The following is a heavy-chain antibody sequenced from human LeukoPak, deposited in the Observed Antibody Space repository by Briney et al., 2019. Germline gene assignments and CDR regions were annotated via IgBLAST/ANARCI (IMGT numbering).Heavy chain of an antibody. V-gene: IGHV4-30-4*08. D-gene: IGHD3-10*01. Sequence: SETLSLTCTVSGGSISSGDYYWRWIRQPPGKGLGWIGYIYYSGSTYYNPSLKSRVTISVDTSKNQFSLKLSSVTAADTAVYYCARANDGSGSYGYWGQGTLVTVSS. CDR1: GGSISSGDYY. CDR2: IYYSGST. CDR3: ARANDGSGSYGY. J-gene: IGHJ4*02.